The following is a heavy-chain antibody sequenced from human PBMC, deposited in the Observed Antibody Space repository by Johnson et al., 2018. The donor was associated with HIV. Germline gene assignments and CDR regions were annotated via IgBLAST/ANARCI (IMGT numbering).Heavy chain of an antibody. J-gene: IGHJ3*02. CDR3: AKDFVTHGAFDI. CDR1: GFTFSNFA. V-gene: IGHV3-23*04. D-gene: IGHD2-21*01. Sequence: VPLVESGGGLVQPGGSLRLSCAASGFTFSNFAMSWVRQAPGKGLEWVSVISGSGDRTSYADFAKGRFTISRDNSKNTLYLQMNSLRAEDTAVYYCAKDFVTHGAFDIWGQGTMVTVSS. CDR2: ISGSGDRT.